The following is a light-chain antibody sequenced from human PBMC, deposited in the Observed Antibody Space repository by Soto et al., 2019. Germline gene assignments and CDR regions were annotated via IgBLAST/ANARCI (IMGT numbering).Light chain of an antibody. CDR3: AAWDDSLNGNYV. Sequence: QAVVTQPPSASGTPGQRVTISCSGSSSNIGSNTVNWYQQLPGTAPKLLIYSNNQRPSWVPDRFSGSKSGTSASLAISGLQSEDEADYYCAAWDDSLNGNYVFGTGTKVTVL. V-gene: IGLV1-44*01. CDR1: SSNIGSNT. J-gene: IGLJ1*01. CDR2: SNN.